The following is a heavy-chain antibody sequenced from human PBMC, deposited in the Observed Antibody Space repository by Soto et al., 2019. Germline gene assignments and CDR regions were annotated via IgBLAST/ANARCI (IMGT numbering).Heavy chain of an antibody. CDR3: ARDKITGLFDY. CDR1: GGSFSGYY. J-gene: IGHJ4*02. D-gene: IGHD2-8*02. CDR2: INHSGST. Sequence: SETLSLTCAVYGGSFSGYYWTCIRQPPGTGLGWIGEINHSGSTNYNPSLKSRVTISVDTSKNQFSLKLTSVTAADTAVYYCARDKITGLFDYWGQGTLVTVSS. V-gene: IGHV4-34*01.